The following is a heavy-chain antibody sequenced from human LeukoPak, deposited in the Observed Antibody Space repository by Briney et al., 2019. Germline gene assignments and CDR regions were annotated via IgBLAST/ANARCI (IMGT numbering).Heavy chain of an antibody. CDR2: IYYSGST. Sequence: SETLSLTCTVSGGSISSGGYYWSWIRQHPGKGLEWIGYIYYSGSTYYNPSLKSRVTISVDTSKNQFSLKLSSVTAADTAVYYCARGGVLWFGELVWSDPWGQGTLVTVSS. D-gene: IGHD3-10*01. V-gene: IGHV4-31*03. CDR3: ARGGVLWFGELVWSDP. CDR1: GGSISSGGYY. J-gene: IGHJ5*02.